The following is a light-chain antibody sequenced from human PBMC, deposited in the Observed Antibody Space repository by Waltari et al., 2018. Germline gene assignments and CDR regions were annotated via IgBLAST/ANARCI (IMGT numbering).Light chain of an antibody. Sequence: DIVLTQSPRTLYLSLGERATVSCRASQSVSSALAWYQQKPGQAPRLLIYGASTSATGIPARFSGSGSGTDFSLTISRLEPDDFAVYYCQHYLSLLGTFGQGTTVEI. CDR3: QHYLSLLGT. J-gene: IGKJ1*01. CDR2: GAS. V-gene: IGKV3-20*01. CDR1: QSVSSA.